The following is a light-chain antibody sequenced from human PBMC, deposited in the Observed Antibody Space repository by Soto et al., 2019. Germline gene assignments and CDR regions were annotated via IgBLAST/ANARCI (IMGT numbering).Light chain of an antibody. J-gene: IGKJ3*01. CDR1: QSVSSSY. CDR3: QQYGSSSFA. V-gene: IGKV3-20*01. CDR2: GAS. Sequence: EIVLTQSPGTLSLSPGERATLSCRASQSVSSSYLAWYQQKPGQAPRLLIYGASSRATSIPDRFSGSASGTDFTLTISRLEPEAFAVYYCQQYGSSSFAFCPGPKVDIK.